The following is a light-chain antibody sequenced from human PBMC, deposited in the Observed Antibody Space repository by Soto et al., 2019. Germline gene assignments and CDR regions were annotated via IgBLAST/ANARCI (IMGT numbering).Light chain of an antibody. CDR1: SSDVGGYNY. CDR3: SSYTNSSTLGV. Sequence: QSALTQPASVSGSPGQSITISCTGTSSDVGGYNYVSWYQQHPGKAPKLMIYDVSNRPSGVSNRFSGSKSGNTASLTISGLQAEDEAEYYCSSYTNSSTLGVFGTGNKVTVL. CDR2: DVS. V-gene: IGLV2-14*01. J-gene: IGLJ1*01.